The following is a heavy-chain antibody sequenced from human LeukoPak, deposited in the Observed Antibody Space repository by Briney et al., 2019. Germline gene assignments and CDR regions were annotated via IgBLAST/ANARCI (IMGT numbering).Heavy chain of an antibody. Sequence: GESLKISCKGSGYSFTSYWIGWVRQMPGKGLEWMGIIYPGDSDTRYSPSFQGQVTISADKSISTAYLQWSSLKASDTAMYYCASGRVYYGSGSNFDYWGQGTLATVSS. CDR3: ASGRVYYGSGSNFDY. J-gene: IGHJ4*02. CDR1: GYSFTSYW. V-gene: IGHV5-51*01. D-gene: IGHD3-10*01. CDR2: IYPGDSDT.